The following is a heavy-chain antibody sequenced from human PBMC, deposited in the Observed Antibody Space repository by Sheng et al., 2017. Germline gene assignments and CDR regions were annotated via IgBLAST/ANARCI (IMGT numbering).Heavy chain of an antibody. CDR3: AKSFGVYPYTYFDS. CDR1: TVSFSSYG. V-gene: IGHV3-30*02. CDR2: IRYDGSNK. Sequence: QVDLVESGGGVVQPGGSLRLYCAASTVSFSSYGMHWVRQAPGKGLEWVAFIRYDGSNKYYADSVKGRFTISRDNSKNTLYLQMNSLRAEDTAVFYCAKSFGVYPYTYFDSWGQGTLLTVSS. J-gene: IGHJ4*02. D-gene: IGHD4-17*01.